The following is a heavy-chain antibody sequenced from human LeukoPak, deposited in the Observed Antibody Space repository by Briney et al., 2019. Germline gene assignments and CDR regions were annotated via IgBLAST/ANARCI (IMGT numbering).Heavy chain of an antibody. J-gene: IGHJ4*02. Sequence: GGSLRPSCAASGFTFSSYWMSWVRQAPGKGLEWVANIKQDGSEKYYVDSVKGRFTISRDNAKNSLFLQMNSLRAEDTAVYYCARRGNRLAGAGTDYWGQGTLVTVSS. CDR2: IKQDGSEK. CDR3: ARRGNRLAGAGTDY. CDR1: GFTFSSYW. V-gene: IGHV3-7*03. D-gene: IGHD6-13*01.